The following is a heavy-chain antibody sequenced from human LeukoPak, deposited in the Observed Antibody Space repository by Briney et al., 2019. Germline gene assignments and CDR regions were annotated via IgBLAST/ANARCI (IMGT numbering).Heavy chain of an antibody. Sequence: GGSLGLSCAASGFSFSTYGMHWVRQAPGKGLEWVAMIWYDASGQHYADSVKGRFTISRDTSKNTLYLQMNSLRAEDTAVYFCARDSLYDDNGYYHYFDYWGQGTLVTVSS. V-gene: IGHV3-33*01. CDR1: GFSFSTYG. D-gene: IGHD3-22*01. J-gene: IGHJ4*02. CDR3: ARDSLYDDNGYYHYFDY. CDR2: IWYDASGQ.